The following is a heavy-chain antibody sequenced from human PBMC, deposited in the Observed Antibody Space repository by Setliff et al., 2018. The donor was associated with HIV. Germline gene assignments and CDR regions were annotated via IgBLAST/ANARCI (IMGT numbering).Heavy chain of an antibody. Sequence: SETLSLTCTVSGGSISHHYWSWIRQTPGKGLEWIGSIYYSGSTNYNPSLKSRVIISVDSSKNEFSLNLRSVTAADTAVYYCARVPNQELYFYGMDVWGQGTTVTVSS. J-gene: IGHJ6*02. CDR2: IYYSGST. CDR3: ARVPNQELYFYGMDV. CDR1: GGSISHHY. V-gene: IGHV4-59*11. D-gene: IGHD1-7*01.